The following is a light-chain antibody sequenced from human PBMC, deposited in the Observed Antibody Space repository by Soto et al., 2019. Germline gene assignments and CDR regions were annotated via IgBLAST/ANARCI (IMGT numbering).Light chain of an antibody. J-gene: IGKJ3*01. CDR1: QTISDY. CDR3: QQSYSTLT. CDR2: AAS. V-gene: IGKV1-39*01. Sequence: DIQMTQSPSSLSASVGDRVTITCRTSQTISDYLNWYQHKPGKAPKLLISAASSLKSGVPSRFSGSGSGTDFTLTISSLQPEDFATYYCQQSYSTLTFGPGTKVDIK.